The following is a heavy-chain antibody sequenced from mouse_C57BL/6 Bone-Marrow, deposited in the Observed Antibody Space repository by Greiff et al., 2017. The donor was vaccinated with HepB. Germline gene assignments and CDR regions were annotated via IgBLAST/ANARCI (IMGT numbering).Heavy chain of an antibody. J-gene: IGHJ2*01. V-gene: IGHV1-69*01. CDR2: IDPSDSYT. CDR1: GYTFTSYW. CDR3: AKKGIYYFDC. Sequence: VQLQQPGAELVMPGASVKLSCKASGYTFTSYWMHWVKQRPGQGLEWIGEIDPSDSYTNYNQKFKGKSTLTVDKSSSTAYMQLSSLTSEDSAVYYCAKKGIYYFDCWGQGTTLSVSS.